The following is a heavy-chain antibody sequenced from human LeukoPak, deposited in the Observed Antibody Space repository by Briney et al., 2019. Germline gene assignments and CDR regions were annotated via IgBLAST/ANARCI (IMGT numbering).Heavy chain of an antibody. D-gene: IGHD4-17*01. CDR1: GRSISSSNYH. Sequence: PSETLSLTCTVSGRSISSSNYHWGRIRQPPGKGLEWIGSIYYSGSTYYNPSLKSRVTISVDTSQNQFSLQLSSVTAADSGVYYCAGRGAYGGYGFNWFDLWGQGTLVTVSS. V-gene: IGHV4-39*01. J-gene: IGHJ5*02. CDR2: IYYSGST. CDR3: AGRGAYGGYGFNWFDL.